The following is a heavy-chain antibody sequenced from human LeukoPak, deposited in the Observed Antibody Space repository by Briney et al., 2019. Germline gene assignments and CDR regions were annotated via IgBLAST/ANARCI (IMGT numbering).Heavy chain of an antibody. V-gene: IGHV3-30*02. CDR1: GFTFSSYG. Sequence: PGGSLRLSCAASGFTFSSYGMHWVRLAPGKGLEWVAFIRYDGSNKYYADSVKGRFTISRDNSKNTLYLQMNSLRAEDTAVYYCIVVPAAMWGRYGMDVWGQGTTVTVSS. J-gene: IGHJ6*02. CDR3: IVVPAAMWGRYGMDV. D-gene: IGHD2-2*01. CDR2: IRYDGSNK.